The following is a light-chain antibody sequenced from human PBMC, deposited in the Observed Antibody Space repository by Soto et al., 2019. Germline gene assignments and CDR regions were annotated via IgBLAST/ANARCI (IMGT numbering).Light chain of an antibody. CDR1: QSVSSN. CDR3: QQYNNWPPCT. J-gene: IGKJ2*02. V-gene: IGKV3-15*01. Sequence: EIVMTQSPATLSVSPGERATLSCRASQSVSSNLAWYQQTPGQAPRLLIYGASTRATGIPVRFSGSGSGTEFTLTISSLQSEDFAVYYCQQYNNWPPCTFGQGTKLEIK. CDR2: GAS.